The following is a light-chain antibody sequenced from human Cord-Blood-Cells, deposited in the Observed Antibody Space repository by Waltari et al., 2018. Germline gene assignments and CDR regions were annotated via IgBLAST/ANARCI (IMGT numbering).Light chain of an antibody. CDR3: CSYAGSSTLV. CDR2: EGS. Sequence: QSALTQPASVSGSPGPSITISCPGTSIDVGRYNLFSWYQQHPGKAPKLMIYEGSKRPSGVSNRFSGSKSGNTASLTISGLQAEDEADYYCCSYAGSSTLVFGGGTKLTVL. V-gene: IGLV2-23*01. CDR1: SIDVGRYNL. J-gene: IGLJ2*01.